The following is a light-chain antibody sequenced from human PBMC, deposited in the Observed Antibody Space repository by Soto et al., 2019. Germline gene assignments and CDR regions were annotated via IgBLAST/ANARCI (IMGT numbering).Light chain of an antibody. CDR3: SSFTSRFTFV. CDR2: EVT. CDR1: RSDVGAYNY. V-gene: IGLV2-14*01. J-gene: IGLJ1*01. Sequence: QPFLTQPASVSLSPGQSIAISCTGTRSDVGAYNYVSWYQQHPGKAPKLMISEVTNRPSGVSDRFSGSKSGNTASLTISGLQAEDEADYYCSSFTSRFTFVFGTGTKVTVL.